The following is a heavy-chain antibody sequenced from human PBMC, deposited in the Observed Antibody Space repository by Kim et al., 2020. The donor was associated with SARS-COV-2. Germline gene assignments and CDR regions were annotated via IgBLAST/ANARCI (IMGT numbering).Heavy chain of an antibody. CDR1: GFTFSSYA. CDR2: ISYDGSNK. CDR3: ARDHYDYVWGSYPQRGIDY. D-gene: IGHD3-16*02. J-gene: IGHJ4*02. V-gene: IGHV3-30*04. Sequence: GGSLRLFCAASGFTFSSYAMHWVRQAPGKGLEWVAVISYDGSNKYYADSVKGRFTISRDNSKNTLYLQMNSLRAEDTAVYYCARDHYDYVWGSYPQRGIDYWGQGTLVTVSS.